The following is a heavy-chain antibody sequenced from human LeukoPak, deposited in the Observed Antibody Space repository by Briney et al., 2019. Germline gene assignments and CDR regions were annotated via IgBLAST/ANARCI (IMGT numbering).Heavy chain of an antibody. D-gene: IGHD6-19*01. CDR3: ARVSAVAGTAYLSMLEDYFDY. J-gene: IGHJ4*02. Sequence: SVKVSCKASGGTFSSYAISWVRQAPGQGLEWMGGIIPIFGSANYAQKFQGRVTITADESTSTAYMELSSLRSEDTAVYYCARVSAVAGTAYLSMLEDYFDYWGQGTLVTVSS. CDR2: IIPIFGSA. CDR1: GGTFSSYA. V-gene: IGHV1-69*13.